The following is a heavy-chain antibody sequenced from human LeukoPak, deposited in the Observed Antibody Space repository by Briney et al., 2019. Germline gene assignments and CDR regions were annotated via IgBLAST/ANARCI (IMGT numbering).Heavy chain of an antibody. J-gene: IGHJ6*03. CDR2: IYSGGRT. Sequence: GGSLRLSCAASRFTFSSNYMSWVRQAPGKGLEWVSVIYSGGRTYYADAVKGRFTISRDNSKNTLYIQMNSLRAEDTAVYYCARSPYNWNDSPYYKDVWGKGTTVTVSS. CDR1: RFTFSSNY. D-gene: IGHD1-1*01. V-gene: IGHV3-66*02. CDR3: ARSPYNWNDSPYYKDV.